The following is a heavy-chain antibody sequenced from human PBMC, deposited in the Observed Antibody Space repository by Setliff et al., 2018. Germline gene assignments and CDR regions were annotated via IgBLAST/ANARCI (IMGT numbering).Heavy chain of an antibody. V-gene: IGHV3-21*01. CDR1: GFTFSSFA. Sequence: GGSLRLSCAASGFTFSSFAMTWVRQAPGRGLQWVSTISSRSSHIYYADSVKGRFTISRDNSRNTLYLQMNSLGPEDTAVYYCARDRLGNSGWFDFDFWGQGTLVTVSS. CDR3: ARDRLGNSGWFDFDF. D-gene: IGHD6-19*01. CDR2: ISSRSSHI. J-gene: IGHJ4*02.